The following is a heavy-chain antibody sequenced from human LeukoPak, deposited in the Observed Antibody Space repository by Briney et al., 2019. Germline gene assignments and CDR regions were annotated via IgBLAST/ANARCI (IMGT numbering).Heavy chain of an antibody. CDR2: INPSGGST. V-gene: IGHV1-46*01. J-gene: IGHJ4*02. Sequence: ASVKVSCTASGYTFSSYYMHRVRQAPGQGLEWMGIINPSGGSTSYAQKFQGRVTMARDTSTSTVYMELSSLRSEDTAVYYCARDPPEDAAEFDYWGQGTLVTVSS. CDR1: GYTFSSYY. D-gene: IGHD2-2*01. CDR3: ARDPPEDAAEFDY.